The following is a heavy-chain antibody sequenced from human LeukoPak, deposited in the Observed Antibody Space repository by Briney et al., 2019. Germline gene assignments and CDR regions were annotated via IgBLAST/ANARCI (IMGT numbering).Heavy chain of an antibody. V-gene: IGHV3-74*01. D-gene: IGHD6-13*01. CDR2: INSDGSST. CDR1: GFTFSSYW. J-gene: IGHJ3*02. CDR3: ARGGGHSSSWGAFDI. Sequence: VGSLRLSCAASGFTFSSYWMHWVRQAPGKGLVWVSRINSDGSSTSYADSVKGRFTISRDNTKNSLYLQMNSLRAEDTAVSYCARGGGHSSSWGAFDIWGQGTMVTVSS.